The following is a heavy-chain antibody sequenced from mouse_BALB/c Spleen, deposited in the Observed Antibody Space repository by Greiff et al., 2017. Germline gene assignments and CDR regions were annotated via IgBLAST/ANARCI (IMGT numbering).Heavy chain of an antibody. CDR3: ARRGTTAPMDY. CDR2: ISNGGGST. D-gene: IGHD1-2*01. CDR1: GFTFSSYT. Sequence: EVQLVESGGGLVKPGGSLKLSCAASGFTFSSYTMSWVRQTPEKRLEWVAYISNGGGSTYYPDTVKGRFTISRDNAKNTLYLQMSSLKSEDTAMYYCARRGTTAPMDYWGQGTSVTVSS. J-gene: IGHJ4*01. V-gene: IGHV5-12-2*01.